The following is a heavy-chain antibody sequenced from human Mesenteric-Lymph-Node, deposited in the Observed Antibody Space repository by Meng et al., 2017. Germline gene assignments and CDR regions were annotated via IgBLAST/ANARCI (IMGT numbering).Heavy chain of an antibody. CDR1: GFHFGSFA. D-gene: IGHD4-23*01. Sequence: GGSLRLSCAASGFHFGSFAMAWVRQAPGKGLEWVSSFSTGGGGTHYADSVEGRFTISRDNAKNSLYLQMNSLRAEDTAVYYCARAQTTVVTPDFDYWGQGTLVTVSS. V-gene: IGHV3-23*01. CDR3: ARAQTTVVTPDFDY. CDR2: FSTGGGGT. J-gene: IGHJ4*02.